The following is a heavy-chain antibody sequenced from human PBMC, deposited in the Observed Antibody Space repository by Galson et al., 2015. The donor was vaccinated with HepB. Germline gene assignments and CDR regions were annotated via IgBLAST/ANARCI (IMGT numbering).Heavy chain of an antibody. J-gene: IGHJ4*02. CDR1: GFTVSSNY. CDR3: ARCSGPYYFDY. Sequence: SLRLSCAASGFTVSSNYMSWVRQAPGKGLEWVSVIYSGGSTYYADSVKGRFTISRDNSKNTLYLQMNSLRAEDTAVYYCARCSGPYYFDYWGQGTLVTVSS. V-gene: IGHV3-66*02. CDR2: IYSGGST. D-gene: IGHD6-19*01.